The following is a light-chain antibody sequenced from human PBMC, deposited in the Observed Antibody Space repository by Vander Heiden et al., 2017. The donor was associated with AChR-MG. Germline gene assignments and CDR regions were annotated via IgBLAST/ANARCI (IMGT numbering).Light chain of an antibody. V-gene: IGKV3-15*01. J-gene: IGKJ2*01. Sequence: EIVMTQSPATLSVSPGERATLSCRASQSVSSNLAWYQQKPGQAPRVLIYGASTRATGIPATFNGSGSGSEFTLAISSLQSEDFAVYYCQHYNSRPPLYTFGQGTKLEIK. CDR1: QSVSSN. CDR2: GAS. CDR3: QHYNSRPPLYT.